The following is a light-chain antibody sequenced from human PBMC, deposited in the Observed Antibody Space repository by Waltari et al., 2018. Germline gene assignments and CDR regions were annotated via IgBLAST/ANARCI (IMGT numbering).Light chain of an antibody. CDR1: SSDVGNYDR. CDR2: GVS. Sequence: QSALTQPPSVSGSPGQSVTISCSGTSSDVGNYDRVSWYQQSPGTAPKRMIYGVSNRPSGVPDRFSGSKSGNTASLTISGLQAEDEADYYCSSYTNRRTWVFGGGTKLTVL. J-gene: IGLJ3*02. CDR3: SSYTNRRTWV. V-gene: IGLV2-18*02.